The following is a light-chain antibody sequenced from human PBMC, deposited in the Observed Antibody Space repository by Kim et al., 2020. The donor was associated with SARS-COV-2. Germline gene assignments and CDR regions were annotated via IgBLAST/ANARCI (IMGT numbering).Light chain of an antibody. Sequence: SYELTQPPSVSVAPGKTARITCGGNDIGTKSVHWYQARPGQAPVMVIYYNTDRPSGIPERVSGSNSGNTATLTISGVEAGDEADYYCQVWYRSSDYVFFGGGTQLTVL. J-gene: IGLJ2*01. CDR1: DIGTKS. V-gene: IGLV3-21*04. CDR3: QVWYRSSDYVF. CDR2: YNT.